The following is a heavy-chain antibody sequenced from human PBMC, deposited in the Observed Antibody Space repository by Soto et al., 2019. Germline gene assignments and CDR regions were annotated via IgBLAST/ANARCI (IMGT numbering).Heavy chain of an antibody. CDR2: INYSGSA. CDR3: ARPVNYYYYYMDV. CDR1: GGSISSHY. Sequence: SETLSLTCTVSGGSISSHYWSWIRQPPGQGLEWIGYINYSGSANYNPSLKSRVTISVDTSKNQFSLKLSSVTAADTAVYYCARPVNYYYYYMDVWGKGTMVTVSS. V-gene: IGHV4-59*08. J-gene: IGHJ6*03.